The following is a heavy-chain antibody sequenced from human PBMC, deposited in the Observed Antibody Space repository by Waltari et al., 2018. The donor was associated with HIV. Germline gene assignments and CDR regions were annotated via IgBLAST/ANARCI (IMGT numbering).Heavy chain of an antibody. Sequence: VQLEESGGGVVQPGRSRRLSCAASGFRVSDYGMHWVRQAPGKGLQWVEVIWNDGSKKEYSDSVKGRFTISKDNSKNTLFLQMNSLRVDDTAVYFCARVPFASSWSADSFDVWGPGTRITVSS. CDR3: ARVPFASSWSADSFDV. J-gene: IGHJ3*01. V-gene: IGHV3-33*01. D-gene: IGHD6-13*01. CDR1: GFRVSDYG. CDR2: IWNDGSKK.